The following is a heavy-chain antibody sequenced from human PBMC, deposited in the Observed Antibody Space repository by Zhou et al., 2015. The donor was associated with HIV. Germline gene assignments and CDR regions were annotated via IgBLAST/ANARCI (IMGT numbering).Heavy chain of an antibody. CDR3: ARHGIDTGNYLAHFDS. D-gene: IGHD1-26*01. V-gene: IGHV3-11*05. CDR2: ISNDSRYK. J-gene: IGHJ4*02. CDR1: GFTFSDFY. Sequence: QVQLVDSGGGLVKPGGSLRLSCAASGFTFSDFYMSWIRQAPGKGLEWVSYISNDSRYKYYPESVKGRFTISRDNPKNSLYLQLNSLRADDTAVYYCARHGIDTGNYLAHFDSWGQGTLVTVSS.